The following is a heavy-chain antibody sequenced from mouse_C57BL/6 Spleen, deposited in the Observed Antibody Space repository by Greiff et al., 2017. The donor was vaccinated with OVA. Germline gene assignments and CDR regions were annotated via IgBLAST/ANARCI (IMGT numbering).Heavy chain of an antibody. J-gene: IGHJ2*01. CDR2: ISDGGSYT. Sequence: DVKLEESGGGLVKPGGSLKLSCAASGFTFGSYAMSWVRQTPEKRLEWVATISDGGSYTYYPDNVKGRFTISRDNAKNNLYLQMSHLKSEDTAMYYCARDPGDYWGQGTTLTVSS. CDR3: ARDPGDY. CDR1: GFTFGSYA. V-gene: IGHV5-4*01.